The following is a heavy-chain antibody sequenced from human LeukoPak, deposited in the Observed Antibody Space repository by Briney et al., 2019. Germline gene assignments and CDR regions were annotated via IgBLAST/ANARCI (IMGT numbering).Heavy chain of an antibody. CDR1: GFTFSSYE. J-gene: IGHJ4*02. Sequence: PGGSLRLSCAASGFTFSSYEMNWVRQAPGKGLEWVSAISGSGGSTYYADSVKGRFTISRDNSKNTLYLQMNSLRAEDTAVYYCAKGRDFWGYCSGGSCYFDYWGQGTLVTVSS. CDR2: ISGSGGST. D-gene: IGHD2-15*01. V-gene: IGHV3-23*01. CDR3: AKGRDFWGYCSGGSCYFDY.